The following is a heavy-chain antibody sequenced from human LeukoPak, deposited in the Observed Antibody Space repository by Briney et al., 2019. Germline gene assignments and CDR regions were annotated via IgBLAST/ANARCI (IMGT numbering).Heavy chain of an antibody. CDR3: ARLGPAAIWVDGWFDP. CDR1: GYSISSGYY. D-gene: IGHD2-2*02. CDR2: IYHSGST. Sequence: SETLSLTCAVSGYSISSGYYWGWIRQPPGKGLEWIGRIYHSGSTYYNPSLKSRVTISVDTSKNQFSLKLSSVTAADTAVYYCARLGPAAIWVDGWFDPWGQGTLVTVSS. J-gene: IGHJ5*02. V-gene: IGHV4-38-2*01.